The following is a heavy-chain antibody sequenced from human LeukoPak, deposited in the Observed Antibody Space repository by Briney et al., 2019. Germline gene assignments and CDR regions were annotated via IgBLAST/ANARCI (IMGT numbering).Heavy chain of an antibody. D-gene: IGHD6-19*01. CDR2: IYYSGST. J-gene: IGHJ4*02. Sequence: TSQTLSLTCTVSGGSISSGGYYWSWIRQHPGKGLEWIGYIYYSGSTYYNPSLKSRVTISVDTSKNQFSLKLSSVTAADTAVYYCASWPVGWYGEDSWGQGTLVTVSS. CDR3: ASWPVGWYGEDS. CDR1: GGSISSGGYY. V-gene: IGHV4-31*03.